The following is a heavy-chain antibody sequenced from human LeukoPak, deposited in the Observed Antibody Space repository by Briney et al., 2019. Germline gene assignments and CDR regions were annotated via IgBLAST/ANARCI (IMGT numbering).Heavy chain of an antibody. CDR2: IIPIFGTA. CDR1: GGTFSSYA. CDR3: ARGEESQDWFAP. Sequence: SVKVSCKASGGTFSSYAISWVRQAPGQGLEWMGGIIPIFGTANYAQKFQGRVTITADESTSTAYMELSSLRSEDTALYYCARGEESQDWFAPWGQRTLVTVSS. V-gene: IGHV1-69*13. J-gene: IGHJ5*02.